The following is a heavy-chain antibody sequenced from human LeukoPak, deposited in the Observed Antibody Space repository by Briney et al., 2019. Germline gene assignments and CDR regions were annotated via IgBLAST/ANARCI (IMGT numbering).Heavy chain of an antibody. Sequence: PGGSLRLSCAASGFTFSDYYMSWIRQAPGKGLEWVSYISSSSSYTNYADSVKGRFTISRDNAKNSLYLQMNSLRAEDTAVYYYARVEDSSGWAFDYWGQGTLVTVSS. D-gene: IGHD6-19*01. J-gene: IGHJ4*02. V-gene: IGHV3-11*06. CDR2: ISSSSSYT. CDR3: ARVEDSSGWAFDY. CDR1: GFTFSDYY.